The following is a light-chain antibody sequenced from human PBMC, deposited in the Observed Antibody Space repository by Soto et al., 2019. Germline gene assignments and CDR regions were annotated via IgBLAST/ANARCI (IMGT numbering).Light chain of an antibody. J-gene: IGLJ3*02. CDR2: EVS. V-gene: IGLV2-14*01. CDR3: SSYTSSSTRV. CDR1: SSDVGGYNY. Sequence: QSALTQPASVSGSPGQSITISCTGTSSDVGGYNYVSWYQQHPGKAPKLMIYEVSNRPSGVSNRFSGSKSGNTASLTISGLQADDDADYYCSSYTSSSTRVFGVGTKLTVL.